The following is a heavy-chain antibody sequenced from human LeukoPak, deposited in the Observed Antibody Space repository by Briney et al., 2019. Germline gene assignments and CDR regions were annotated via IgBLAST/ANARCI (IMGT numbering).Heavy chain of an antibody. CDR1: GGTFSSYA. CDR2: MIPIFGTA. J-gene: IGHJ4*02. CDR3: ATLIVATTGTYFDY. Sequence: SVKVSCKASGGTFSSYAISWVRQAPGQGLEWMGGMIPIFGTANYAEKFQGRVRVTADESTSTAYMELSSLRSEDTAVYYCATLIVATTGTYFDYWGQGTLVTVPS. V-gene: IGHV1-69*13. D-gene: IGHD5-12*01.